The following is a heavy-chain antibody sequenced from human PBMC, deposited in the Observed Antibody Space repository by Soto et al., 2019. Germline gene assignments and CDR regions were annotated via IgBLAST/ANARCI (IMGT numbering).Heavy chain of an antibody. D-gene: IGHD6-13*01. CDR2: IYYSGST. Sequence: QVQLQESGPGLVKPSQTLSLTCSVSGGSVSSGGYYWSWIRQHPGKGLEWIGYIYYSGSTYYNPSLKSRLSILVDMSKNHFSLKLSSVTAADTAIYYCARGISAAGIFGVDWFDPWGQGTLVTVSS. V-gene: IGHV4-31*03. J-gene: IGHJ5*02. CDR1: GGSVSSGGYY. CDR3: ARGISAAGIFGVDWFDP.